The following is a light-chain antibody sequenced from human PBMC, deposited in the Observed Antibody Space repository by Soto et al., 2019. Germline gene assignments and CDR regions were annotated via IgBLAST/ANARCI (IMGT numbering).Light chain of an antibody. J-gene: IGLJ1*01. V-gene: IGLV2-23*03. CDR1: SSDVGSYNL. CDR2: EGS. Sequence: QSVLTQPASVSGSPGQSITISCTGTSSDVGSYNLVSWYQQHPGKAPKLMIYEGSKRPSGVSNRFSGSKSGNTASLTISGLQAEDEADYYCCSYAGSSTFLYVFGTGTTVTVL. CDR3: CSYAGSSTFLYV.